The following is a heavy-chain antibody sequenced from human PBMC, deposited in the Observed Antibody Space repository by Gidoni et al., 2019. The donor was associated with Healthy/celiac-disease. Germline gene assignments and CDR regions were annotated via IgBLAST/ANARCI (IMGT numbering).Heavy chain of an antibody. J-gene: IGHJ6*02. Sequence: EVQLVESGGGMVKPGGSLRLSCAASGFTFSTYSMNWVRQAQGKGLEWVLSICSSGSTIYYADSVKGRFTISRDNAKNSLYLQMNSLRAEDTAVYYCARDWGDSSSWAWWNYYGMDVWGQGTTVTVSS. CDR1: GFTFSTYS. V-gene: IGHV3-21*01. CDR2: ICSSGSTI. CDR3: ARDWGDSSSWAWWNYYGMDV. D-gene: IGHD6-13*01.